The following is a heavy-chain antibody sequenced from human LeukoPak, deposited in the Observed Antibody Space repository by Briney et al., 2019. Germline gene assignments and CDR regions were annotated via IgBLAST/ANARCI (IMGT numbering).Heavy chain of an antibody. D-gene: IGHD4-17*01. Sequence: APVKVSCKASGYTFTSYGISWVRQAPGQGLEWMGWISAYNGNTNYAQKLQGRVTMTTDTSTRTAYMELRSLRSDDTAVYYCARPYPRVTDPFDIWGQGTMVTVSS. V-gene: IGHV1-18*01. CDR3: ARPYPRVTDPFDI. CDR2: ISAYNGNT. J-gene: IGHJ3*02. CDR1: GYTFTSYG.